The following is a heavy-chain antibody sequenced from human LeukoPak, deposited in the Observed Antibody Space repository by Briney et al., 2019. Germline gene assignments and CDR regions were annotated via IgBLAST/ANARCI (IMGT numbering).Heavy chain of an antibody. CDR3: ARGKTSDDIVEDAFDI. Sequence: GGSLRLSCAASGFSVNTNYMTWVRQAPGKGLEWVSVLYSGGGAYYADSVKDRFTISRDYSQNTLLLQMNNLRAEDTALYYCARGKTSDDIVEDAFDIWGQGTMVAASS. J-gene: IGHJ3*02. CDR1: GFSVNTNY. V-gene: IGHV3-66*01. CDR2: LYSGGGA. D-gene: IGHD2-15*01.